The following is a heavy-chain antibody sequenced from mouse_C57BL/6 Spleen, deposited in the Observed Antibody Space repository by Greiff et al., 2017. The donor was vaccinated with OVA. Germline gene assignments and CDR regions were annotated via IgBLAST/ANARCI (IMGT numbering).Heavy chain of an antibody. Sequence: DVKLQESGGGLVQPGGSMKLSCVASGFTFSNYWMNWVRQSPEKGLEWVAQIRLKSDNYATHYAESVKGRFTISRDDSKSSVYLQMNNLRAEDTGIYYCTGSNWDGGYFDYWGQGTTLTVSS. CDR2: IRLKSDNYAT. V-gene: IGHV6-3*01. CDR3: TGSNWDGGYFDY. CDR1: GFTFSNYW. D-gene: IGHD4-1*02. J-gene: IGHJ2*01.